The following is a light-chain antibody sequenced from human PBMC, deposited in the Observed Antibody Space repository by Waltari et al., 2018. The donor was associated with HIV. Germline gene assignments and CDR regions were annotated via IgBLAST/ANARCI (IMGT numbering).Light chain of an antibody. CDR2: EAS. CDR1: QSIGRW. J-gene: IGKJ2*01. Sequence: DIQMTQSPSTLSASVGDSVTITCRASQSIGRWLAWFQQKPGKAPKLLIYEASTLERGVPSRFSGSGSGTEFTLTISSLQPDDFATYHCQQYNGPYTFGQGTKLEIK. CDR3: QQYNGPYT. V-gene: IGKV1-5*03.